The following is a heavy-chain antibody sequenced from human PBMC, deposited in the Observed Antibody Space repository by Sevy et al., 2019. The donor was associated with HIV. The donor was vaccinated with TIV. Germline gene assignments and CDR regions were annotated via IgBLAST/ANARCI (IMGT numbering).Heavy chain of an antibody. CDR1: GGSISSYY. CDR2: IYYSGST. Sequence: SETLSLTCTVSGGSISSYYWSWIRQPPGKGLEWIGYIYYSGSTNYNPSLKSRVTISVDTCKNQFSLKLGSVTAADTAVYYCARGTLRVRGVINYYYMDVWVKGTTVTVSS. D-gene: IGHD3-10*01. J-gene: IGHJ6*03. V-gene: IGHV4-59*01. CDR3: ARGTLRVRGVINYYYMDV.